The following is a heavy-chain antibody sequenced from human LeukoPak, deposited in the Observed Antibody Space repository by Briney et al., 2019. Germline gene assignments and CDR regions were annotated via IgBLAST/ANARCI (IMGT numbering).Heavy chain of an antibody. CDR3: ARGGSDTAMAHDY. J-gene: IGHJ4*02. CDR2: ISQDGSDR. V-gene: IGHV3-30-3*01. D-gene: IGHD5-18*01. CDR1: GLIFSSHA. Sequence: GGSLRLSCAASGLIFSSHAMHWVRQAPGKGLEWVAVISQDGSDRHYTDSVKGRFTISRDNSRNTLYLQLNSLRAEDTAVYFCARGGSDTAMAHDYWGQGTLVTVSS.